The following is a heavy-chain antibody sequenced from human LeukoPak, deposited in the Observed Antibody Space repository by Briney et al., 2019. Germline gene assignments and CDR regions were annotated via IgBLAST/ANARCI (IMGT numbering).Heavy chain of an antibody. CDR1: GGSISSGSYY. CDR2: IYTSGST. V-gene: IGHV4-61*02. D-gene: IGHD6-13*01. CDR3: ARADPIAAWFDP. J-gene: IGHJ5*02. Sequence: PSQTLSLTCTVSGGSISSGSYYWSWIRQPAGKGLEWIGRIYTSGSTNYNPSLKSRVTISVDTSKNQFSLKLSSVTAADTAVYYCARADPIAAWFDPWGQGTLVTVSS.